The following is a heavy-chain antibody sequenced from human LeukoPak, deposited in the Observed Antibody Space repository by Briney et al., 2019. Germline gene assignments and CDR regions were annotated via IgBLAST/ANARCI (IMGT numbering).Heavy chain of an antibody. D-gene: IGHD3-10*01. CDR3: ARDRLGMSPDY. Sequence: PSEALSLTCTVSGGSISSYYWSWIRQPPGKGLEWIGYIHYSGGTNYNPSLKSRVTMSVDTSKNQFSLKLSSMTAADTAVYYCARDRLGMSPDYWGQGTPVSVSS. V-gene: IGHV4-59*01. CDR1: GGSISSYY. CDR2: IHYSGGT. J-gene: IGHJ4*02.